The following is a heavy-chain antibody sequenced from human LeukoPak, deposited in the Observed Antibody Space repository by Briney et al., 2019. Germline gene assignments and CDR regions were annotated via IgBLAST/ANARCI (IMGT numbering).Heavy chain of an antibody. CDR2: IIPIFGTA. J-gene: IGHJ5*02. Sequence: SVKVSCKASGGTFSSYAISWVRQAPGRGLEWMGGIIPIFGTANYAQKFQGRVTFTADESTSTAYMELSSLRSEDTAVYYCARDKTNYDFWSGYYPNWFDPWGQGTLVTVSS. V-gene: IGHV1-69*01. D-gene: IGHD3-3*01. CDR3: ARDKTNYDFWSGYYPNWFDP. CDR1: GGTFSSYA.